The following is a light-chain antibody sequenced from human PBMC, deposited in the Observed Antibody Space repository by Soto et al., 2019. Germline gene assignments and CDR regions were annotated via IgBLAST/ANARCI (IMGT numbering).Light chain of an antibody. J-gene: IGLJ1*01. V-gene: IGLV2-14*01. CDR1: SSDVGGFNY. Sequence: QSALSQPDSVSGSPGQSITISCTATSSDVGGFNYVSWVQQHPGKAPKLMIYEVSNRPSGVSNRFSGSKSGNTASLTISGLQAEDEADYYCSSYTSISTYVFGTGTKVTVL. CDR2: EVS. CDR3: SSYTSISTYV.